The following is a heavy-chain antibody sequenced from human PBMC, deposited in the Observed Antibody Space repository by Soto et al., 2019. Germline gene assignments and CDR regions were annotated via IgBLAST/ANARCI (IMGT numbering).Heavy chain of an antibody. CDR3: ARFGPPGGSGTYFNLRRFDP. CDR1: GGSLSGYY. V-gene: IGHV4-34*01. CDR2: INYSGST. Sequence: NPSETLSLTCTVYGGSLSGYYWSWIRQSPQKGLEWIGEINYSGSTLYNPSLKSRITMSVDTLKKEFSLNLTSVTAADTAVYYCARFGPPGGSGTYFNLRRFDPWGQGTLVTVSS. J-gene: IGHJ5*02. D-gene: IGHD3-10*01.